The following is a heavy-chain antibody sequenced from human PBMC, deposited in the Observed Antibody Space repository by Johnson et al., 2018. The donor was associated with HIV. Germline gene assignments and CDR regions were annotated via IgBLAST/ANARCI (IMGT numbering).Heavy chain of an antibody. V-gene: IGHV3-30-3*02. Sequence: VQLVESGGGVVRPGGSLRLSCAASGFTFSSYAMHWVRQAPGKGLEWVAVIRYDGSNKYYADSVKGRFTISRDNSKNTLYLQMNSLRAGDTAVYSCAKPAAAARDAFDIWGQGTMVTVSS. D-gene: IGHD6-13*01. CDR1: GFTFSSYA. CDR2: IRYDGSNK. CDR3: AKPAAAARDAFDI. J-gene: IGHJ3*02.